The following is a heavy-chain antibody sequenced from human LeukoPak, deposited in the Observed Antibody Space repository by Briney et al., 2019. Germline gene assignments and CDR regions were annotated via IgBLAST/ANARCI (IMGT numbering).Heavy chain of an antibody. V-gene: IGHV3-30*01. CDR2: ISYDGSNK. Sequence: PGRSLRLSCAASGFTFSSYAMHWVRQAPGKGLEWVAVISYDGSNKYYADSVKGRFNISRDNSKNTLYLQMNSLRAEDTAVYYCARDQNRGYFDWLYDFDYWGQGTLVTVSS. J-gene: IGHJ4*02. D-gene: IGHD3-9*01. CDR3: ARDQNRGYFDWLYDFDY. CDR1: GFTFSSYA.